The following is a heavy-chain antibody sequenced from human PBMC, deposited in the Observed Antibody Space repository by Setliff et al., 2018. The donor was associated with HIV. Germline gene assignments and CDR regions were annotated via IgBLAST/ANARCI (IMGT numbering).Heavy chain of an antibody. CDR2: ITSSGSTI. V-gene: IGHV3-11*04. CDR3: ARDSSSWYEFYFDC. J-gene: IGHJ4*02. Sequence: GSLRLSCAASGFTFSDYYMSWIRQAPGKGLEWVSYITSSGSTIYYADSVKGRFTISRDNAKSSLYLQMNSLRAEDTAVYYCARDSSSWYEFYFDCWGQGTLVTVSS. D-gene: IGHD6-13*01. CDR1: GFTFSDYY.